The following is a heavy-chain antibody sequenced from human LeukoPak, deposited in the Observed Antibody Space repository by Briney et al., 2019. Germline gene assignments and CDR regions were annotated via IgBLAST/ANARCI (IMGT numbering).Heavy chain of an antibody. CDR3: AKDAIVRDYSNSDY. D-gene: IGHD4-11*01. Sequence: ASVKVSCKASGYTFTSCFIHWVRQAPGQGLEWMGWINPNSGGTNYAQKFQGRVTMTRDTSISTAYMELSRLTSDDTAVYYCAKDAIVRDYSNSDYWGQGTLVTVSS. V-gene: IGHV1-2*02. J-gene: IGHJ4*02. CDR2: INPNSGGT. CDR1: GYTFTSCF.